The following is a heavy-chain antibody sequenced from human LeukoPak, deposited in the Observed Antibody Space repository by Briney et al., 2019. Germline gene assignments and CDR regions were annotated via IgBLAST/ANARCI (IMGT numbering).Heavy chain of an antibody. CDR1: GFTFSSYA. Sequence: GGSLRLSCAASGFTFSSYAMSWVRQAPGKGLEWVSAISGSGGSTYYADSVKGRFTISRDNSKNTLYLQMNSLRAEETAVYYGAKAMYFHGSGRYYVSGYWRQGTVVSVSS. D-gene: IGHD3-10*01. CDR2: ISGSGGST. V-gene: IGHV3-23*01. J-gene: IGHJ1*01. CDR3: AKAMYFHGSGRYYVSGY.